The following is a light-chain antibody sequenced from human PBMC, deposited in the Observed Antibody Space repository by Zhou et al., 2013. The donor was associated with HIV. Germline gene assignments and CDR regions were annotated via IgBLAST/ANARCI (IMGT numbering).Light chain of an antibody. CDR1: QSISRY. J-gene: IGKJ1*01. V-gene: IGKV1-39*01. CDR2: DAS. Sequence: DIQMTQSPSSLSASVGDRVTITCRASQSISRYLNWYQQKPGKAPKLLIYDASSVQSGVPSRFTGSGSGTDFTLTISSLQPEDFATYYCLQDFNYPWTFGRGTRV. CDR3: LQDFNYPWT.